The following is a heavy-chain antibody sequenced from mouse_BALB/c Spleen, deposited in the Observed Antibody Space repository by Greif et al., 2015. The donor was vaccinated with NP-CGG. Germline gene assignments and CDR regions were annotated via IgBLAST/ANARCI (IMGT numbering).Heavy chain of an antibody. J-gene: IGHJ2*01. CDR2: ISSGGST. V-gene: IGHV5-6-5*01. Sequence: EVKVVESGGGLVKPGGSLKPSCAASGFTFSSYAMSWVRQTPEKRLEWVASISSGGSTYYPDSVKGRFTISRDNARNILYLQMSSLRSEDTAMYYCARGPSTMITTRGFDYWGQGTTLTVSS. D-gene: IGHD2-4*01. CDR3: ARGPSTMITTRGFDY. CDR1: GFTFSSYA.